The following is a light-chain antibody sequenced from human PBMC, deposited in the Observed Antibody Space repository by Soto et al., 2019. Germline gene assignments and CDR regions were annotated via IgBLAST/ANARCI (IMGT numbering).Light chain of an antibody. V-gene: IGKV3-20*01. CDR2: GAS. J-gene: IGKJ2*01. CDR1: QSVSGSY. CDR3: QQYGSSPPYT. Sequence: EIVLTQSPGTLSLSPGERATLSCRASQSVSGSYLAWYQQKPGQSPRLLIYGASDRATGIPDRFSGSGSGTDFTLTISRVEPEDFALYYCQQYGSSPPYTFG.